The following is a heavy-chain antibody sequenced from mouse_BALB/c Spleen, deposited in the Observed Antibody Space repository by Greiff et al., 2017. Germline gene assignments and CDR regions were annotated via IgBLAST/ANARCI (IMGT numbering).Heavy chain of an antibody. J-gene: IGHJ4*01. CDR1: GYSITSDYA. CDR3: ARSHYYGSSYEGGAMDY. Sequence: DVKLVESGPGLVKPSQSLSLTCTVTGYSITSDYAWNWIRQFPGNKLEWMGYISYSGSTSYNPSLKSRISITRDTSKNQFFLQLNSVTTEDTATYYCARSHYYGSSYEGGAMDYWGQGTSVTVSS. CDR2: ISYSGST. D-gene: IGHD1-1*01. V-gene: IGHV3-2*02.